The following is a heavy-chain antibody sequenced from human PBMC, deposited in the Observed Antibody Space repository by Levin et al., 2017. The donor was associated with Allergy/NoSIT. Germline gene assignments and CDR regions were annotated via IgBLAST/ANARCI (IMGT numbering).Heavy chain of an antibody. J-gene: IGHJ4*02. D-gene: IGHD4-17*01. CDR2: VNCNSGDT. CDR1: GYTFTDYY. Sequence: ASVKVSCKAAGYTFTDYYMHWVRQAPGQGLEWMGWVNCNSGDTHYAQKFQGRVTMTRDTSITTAYIELSSLRSDDTALYYCARNDYGDYVQNFDYWGQGNLVTVSS. V-gene: IGHV1-2*02. CDR3: ARNDYGDYVQNFDY.